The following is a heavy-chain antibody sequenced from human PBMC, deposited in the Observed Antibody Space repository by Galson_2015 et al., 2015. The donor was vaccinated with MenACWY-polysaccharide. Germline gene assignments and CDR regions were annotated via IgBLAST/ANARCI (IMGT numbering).Heavy chain of an antibody. V-gene: IGHV3-66*01. CDR1: GFTVSDNY. CDR2: IYNDATT. Sequence: SLRLSCAASGFTVSDNYMSWVRQAPGKGLEWVAVIYNDATTHYADSVKGRFTISSDNSKNRVYLQMNTLRAEDTAVCNCARGGQDDIVTGYNYYFDYWGQGTLVTVSS. CDR3: ARGGQDDIVTGYNYYFDY. J-gene: IGHJ4*02. D-gene: IGHD3-9*01.